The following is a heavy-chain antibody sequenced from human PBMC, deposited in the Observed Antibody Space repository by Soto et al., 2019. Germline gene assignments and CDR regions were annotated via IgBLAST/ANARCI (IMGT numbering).Heavy chain of an antibody. D-gene: IGHD5-12*01. CDR2: ISYDGSNK. Sequence: PGGSLRLSCTASGFTFSSYGMHWVRQAPGKGLEWVAVISYDGSNKYYADSVKGRFTISRDNSKNTLYLQMNSLRAEDTAVYYCAKGGQMATIVTFDYWGQGTLVTVSS. CDR1: GFTFSSYG. V-gene: IGHV3-30*18. CDR3: AKGGQMATIVTFDY. J-gene: IGHJ4*02.